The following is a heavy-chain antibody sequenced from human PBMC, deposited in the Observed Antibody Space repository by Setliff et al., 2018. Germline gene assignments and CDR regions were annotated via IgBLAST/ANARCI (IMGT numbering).Heavy chain of an antibody. V-gene: IGHV4-4*07. Sequence: SETLSLTCTVSGDSISTYYWSWIRRPAGKGLEWIGRVFVDGSTNYNPSLKSRVTMSVDTSKNHFSLRLSSVTAADTAVYYCARGLEGEDYFYYMDVWGKGNTVTVSS. D-gene: IGHD2-21*01. CDR1: GDSISTYY. J-gene: IGHJ6*03. CDR3: ARGLEGEDYFYYMDV. CDR2: VFVDGST.